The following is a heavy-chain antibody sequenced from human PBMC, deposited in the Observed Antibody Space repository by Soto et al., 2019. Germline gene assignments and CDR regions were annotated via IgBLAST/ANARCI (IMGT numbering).Heavy chain of an antibody. V-gene: IGHV3-49*03. CDR1: GFTFGDYA. J-gene: IGHJ4*02. D-gene: IGHD5-12*01. CDR3: AGGSGWLILY. CDR2: IRSKAYGGTT. Sequence: PGGSLRLSCTASGFTFGDYAMSWFRQAPGKGLECVGFIRSKAYGGTTEYAASVKGRFTISRDNAKNSLYLQMSSLRAEDTAVYYCAGGSGWLILYWGLGTLVTVSS.